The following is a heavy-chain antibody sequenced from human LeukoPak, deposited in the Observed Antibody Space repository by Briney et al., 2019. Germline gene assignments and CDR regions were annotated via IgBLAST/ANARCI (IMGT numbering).Heavy chain of an antibody. CDR2: IRIKANNYAT. Sequence: PGGSLRLSCAASGFTFSGSAIHWVRQASGKGLEWVGRIRIKANNYATAYAVSVKGRFTISRDDSRNTAYLQMNSLKTEDTAMYYCGRQSGYSGYDLGYWGQGTLVTVSS. J-gene: IGHJ4*02. V-gene: IGHV3-73*01. CDR1: GFTFSGSA. D-gene: IGHD5-12*01. CDR3: GRQSGYSGYDLGY.